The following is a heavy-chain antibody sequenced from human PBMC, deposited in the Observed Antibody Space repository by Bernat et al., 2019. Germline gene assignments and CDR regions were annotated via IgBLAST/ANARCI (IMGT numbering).Heavy chain of an antibody. D-gene: IGHD2-2*01. CDR3: ARTVVPAAMPGYYYYYMDV. V-gene: IGHV4-34*01. J-gene: IGHJ6*03. CDR2: INHSGST. Sequence: QVQLQQWGAGLLKPSETLSLTCAVYGGSFSGYYWSWIRQPPGKGLEWIGEINHSGSTNYNPSLKSRVTISVETSKNQFSLKLSSVTAADTAVYYCARTVVPAAMPGYYYYYMDVWGKGTTVTVSS. CDR1: GGSFSGYY.